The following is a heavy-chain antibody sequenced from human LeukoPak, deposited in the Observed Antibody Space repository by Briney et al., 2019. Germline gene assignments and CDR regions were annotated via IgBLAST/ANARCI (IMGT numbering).Heavy chain of an antibody. CDR1: GFTFDDYA. CDR3: AKDIAGFGELFLYYYYYGMDV. J-gene: IGHJ6*02. V-gene: IGHV3-43*02. Sequence: PGGSLRLSCAASGFTFDDYAMHWVRQAPGKGLEWVSLISGDGGSTYYADSVKGRFTISRDNSKNSLYLQMNSLRTEDTALYYCAKDIAGFGELFLYYYYYGMDVWGQGTTVTVSS. CDR2: ISGDGGST. D-gene: IGHD3-10*01.